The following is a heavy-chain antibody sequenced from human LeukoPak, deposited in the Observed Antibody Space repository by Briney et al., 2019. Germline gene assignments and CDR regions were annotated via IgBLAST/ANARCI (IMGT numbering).Heavy chain of an antibody. CDR3: ARTYYYDSSGQSVDAFDI. CDR1: GFTFNYYG. D-gene: IGHD3-22*01. V-gene: IGHV3-21*01. Sequence: GGSLRLSCAASGFTFNYYGMHWVRQAPGKGLEWVSSISSSSSYIYYADSVKGRFTISRDNAKNSLYLQMNSLRAEDTAVYYCARTYYYDSSGQSVDAFDIWGQGTMVTVSS. J-gene: IGHJ3*02. CDR2: ISSSSSYI.